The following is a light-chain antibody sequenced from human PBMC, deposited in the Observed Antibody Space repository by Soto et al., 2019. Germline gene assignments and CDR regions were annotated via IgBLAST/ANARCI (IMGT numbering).Light chain of an antibody. V-gene: IGLV2-14*01. CDR2: EVT. Sequence: QSALTQPASVSGSPGQSIAISCTGTRSDVGAYNYVSWYQQHPGKAPKLMISEVTNRPSGVSDRFSGSKSGNTASLTISGLQADDEGDYYCSSKTSSSSPFVFGTGTKLTVL. J-gene: IGLJ1*01. CDR1: RSDVGAYNY. CDR3: SSKTSSSSPFV.